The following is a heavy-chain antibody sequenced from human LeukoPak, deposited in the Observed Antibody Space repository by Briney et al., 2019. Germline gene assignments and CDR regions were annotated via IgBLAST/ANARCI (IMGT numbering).Heavy chain of an antibody. Sequence: GGSLRLSCAASGFTFSSYAMSWVRQAPGKGLELVSAISGSGGSTYYADSVKGRLTISRDNSKNTLYLQMNSLRAEDTAVYYCAKELLWFGGTEDYWGQGTLVTVSS. CDR1: GFTFSSYA. J-gene: IGHJ4*02. CDR2: ISGSGGST. CDR3: AKELLWFGGTEDY. D-gene: IGHD3-10*01. V-gene: IGHV3-23*01.